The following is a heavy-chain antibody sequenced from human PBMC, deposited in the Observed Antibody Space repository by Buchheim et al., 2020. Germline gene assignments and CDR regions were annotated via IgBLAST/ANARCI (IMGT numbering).Heavy chain of an antibody. D-gene: IGHD5-24*01. CDR1: GGSFSAYY. V-gene: IGHV4-34*01. J-gene: IGHJ4*02. CDR3: ARDDDGSMDH. Sequence: QVQLKQWGTGLLKPSETLSLTCAVYGGSFSAYYWSWIRQPPGKGLEWIGEINHSSGSTNYIPSLKSRVTISVDTSKNQFSLKLSSVTAADTAVYYCARDDDGSMDHWGQGTL. CDR2: INHSSGST.